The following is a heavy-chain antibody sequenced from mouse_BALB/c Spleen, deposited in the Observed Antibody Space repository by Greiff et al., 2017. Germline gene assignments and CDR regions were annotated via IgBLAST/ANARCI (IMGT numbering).Heavy chain of an antibody. Sequence: EVNLVESGGDLVKPGGSLKLSCAASGFTFSSYGMSWVRQTPDKRLEWVATISSGGSYTYYPDSVKGRFTISRDNAKNTLYLQMSSLKSEDTAMYYCARHEDGYGSMDYWGQGTSVTVSS. CDR1: GFTFSSYG. J-gene: IGHJ4*01. CDR3: ARHEDGYGSMDY. V-gene: IGHV5-6*01. CDR2: ISSGGSYT. D-gene: IGHD2-2*01.